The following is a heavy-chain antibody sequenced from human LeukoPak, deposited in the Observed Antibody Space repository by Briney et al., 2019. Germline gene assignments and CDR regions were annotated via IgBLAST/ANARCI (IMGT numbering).Heavy chain of an antibody. CDR2: ISWNSGSI. Sequence: GGSLRLSCAASGFTFDDYAMHWVRQAPGKGLEWVSGISWNSGSIGYADSVKGRFTISRDNAKNSLSLQMNSLRTEDTALYYCARFDSGWQALDYWGQGTLVTVSS. CDR3: ARFDSGWQALDY. CDR1: GFTFDDYA. D-gene: IGHD6-19*01. V-gene: IGHV3-9*01. J-gene: IGHJ4*02.